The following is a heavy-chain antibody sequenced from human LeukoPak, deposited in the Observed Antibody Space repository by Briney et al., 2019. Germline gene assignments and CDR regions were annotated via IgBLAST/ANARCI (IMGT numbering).Heavy chain of an antibody. Sequence: GGSLRLSCAASGFIFSSYAMSWVRQGPGKGLEWVSGISGSGGSTYYADSVKGRFTISRDNAKNTLYLQMNSLKAEDTAIYYCAREGGSYSNYFDYWGQGTLVTVSS. D-gene: IGHD1-26*01. V-gene: IGHV3-23*01. CDR2: ISGSGGST. CDR1: GFIFSSYA. CDR3: AREGGSYSNYFDY. J-gene: IGHJ4*02.